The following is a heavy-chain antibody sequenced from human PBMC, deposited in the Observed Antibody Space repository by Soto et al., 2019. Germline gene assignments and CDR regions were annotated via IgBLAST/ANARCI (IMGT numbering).Heavy chain of an antibody. D-gene: IGHD3-22*01. CDR2: INYIGST. V-gene: IGHV4-59*01. CDR3: ARDGDTSGYYYFDY. J-gene: IGHJ4*02. Sequence: WTWLRQPPGKGLEWIGYINYIGSTSYNPSLKGRVAISVDTSKKQFSLKVSSVTAADTAVYYCARDGDTSGYYYFDYWGQGTLVTVSS.